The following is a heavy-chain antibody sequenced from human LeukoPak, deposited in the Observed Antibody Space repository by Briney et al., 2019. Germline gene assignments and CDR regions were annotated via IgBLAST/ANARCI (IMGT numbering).Heavy chain of an antibody. V-gene: IGHV1-46*01. CDR2: IDPNGGGA. J-gene: IGHJ4*02. CDR3: ARDPPPAYYYDSSGYYYFDY. CDR1: GYTFTNYY. Sequence: ASVKVSCKASGYTFTNYYMHWVRQAPGQGLEWMGVIDPNGGGASYPQKVQGRVTMTTDTSTSTAYMELRSLRSADTAVYYCARDPPPAYYYDSSGYYYFDYWGQGTLVTVSS. D-gene: IGHD3-22*01.